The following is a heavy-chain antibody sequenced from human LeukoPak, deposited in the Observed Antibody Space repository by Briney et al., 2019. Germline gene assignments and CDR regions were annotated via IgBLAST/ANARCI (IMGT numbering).Heavy chain of an antibody. CDR3: ARVPSGYSYYYYYMDV. V-gene: IGHV4-61*02. CDR1: GGSISSGSYY. D-gene: IGHD3-3*01. Sequence: PSQTLSLTCTVSGGSISSGSYYWSWIRQPAGKGLEWIGRIYTSGSTNYNPSLKSRATISVDTSKNQFSLKLSSVTAADTAVYYCARVPSGYSYYYYYMDVWGKGTTVTVSS. J-gene: IGHJ6*03. CDR2: IYTSGST.